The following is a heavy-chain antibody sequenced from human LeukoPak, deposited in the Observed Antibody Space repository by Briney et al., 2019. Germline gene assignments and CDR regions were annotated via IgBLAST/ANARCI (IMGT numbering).Heavy chain of an antibody. CDR1: AYTFTDYY. V-gene: IGHV1-2*02. Sequence: ASVKVSCKASAYTFTDYYMHWVRQAPGQGLEWMGWINPNSGGTNYAQKFQGRVTMTRDTSISTAYMELSRLRSDDTAVYYCARHRKGAAAGNYFDYWGQGTLVTVSS. CDR3: ARHRKGAAAGNYFDY. CDR2: INPNSGGT. J-gene: IGHJ4*02. D-gene: IGHD6-13*01.